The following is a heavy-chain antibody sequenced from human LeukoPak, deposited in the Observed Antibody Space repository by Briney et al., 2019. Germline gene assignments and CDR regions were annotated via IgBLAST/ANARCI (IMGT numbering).Heavy chain of an antibody. CDR3: ARHYCSSTSCSLDY. J-gene: IGHJ4*02. CDR1: GGSISSRSYY. Sequence: NPSETLSLTCTVSGGSISSRSYYWGWSRQPPGKGLEWIGSIYYSGSTYYNPSLKSRVTISVDTSKNQFSLKLSSVTAADTAVYYCARHYCSSTSCSLDYWGQGTLVTVSS. D-gene: IGHD2-2*01. CDR2: IYYSGST. V-gene: IGHV4-39*07.